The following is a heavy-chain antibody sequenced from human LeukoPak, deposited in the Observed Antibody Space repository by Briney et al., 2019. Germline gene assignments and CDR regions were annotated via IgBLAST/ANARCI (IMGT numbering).Heavy chain of an antibody. CDR3: ARVVGYIFGGDY. CDR1: GYSFRSHA. Sequence: ASVKVSCKASGYSFRSHAISWVRQAPGQGLEWLGWINTNTGNPTHGQGFTGRFVFSFDTSVTTAYLQIDSLQPDDTAVYFCARVVGYIFGGDYWGQGTLVTVSS. V-gene: IGHV7-4-1*01. CDR2: INTNTGNP. J-gene: IGHJ4*02. D-gene: IGHD3-16*01.